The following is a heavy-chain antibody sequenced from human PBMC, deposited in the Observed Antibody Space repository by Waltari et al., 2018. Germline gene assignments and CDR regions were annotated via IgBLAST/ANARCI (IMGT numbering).Heavy chain of an antibody. CDR2: INPGDEST. CDR1: GYTFTSYF. Sequence: QVQLVQSGAEVKKPGASVKVSCKASGYTFTSYFIYWVRQAPGQGLEWMGIINPGDESTRYAQNFQGRVTMTRDTSTSTVYLGLSSLTSDDSAVYYCARPVVVGATAPIDYWGQGTLVTVSS. CDR3: ARPVVVGATAPIDY. J-gene: IGHJ4*01. D-gene: IGHD1-26*01. V-gene: IGHV1-46*01.